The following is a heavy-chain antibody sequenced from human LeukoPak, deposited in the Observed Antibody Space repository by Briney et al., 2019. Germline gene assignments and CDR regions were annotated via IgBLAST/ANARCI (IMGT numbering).Heavy chain of an antibody. CDR1: GFTYSSYT. V-gene: IGHV3-48*01. CDR2: ISSSSSTI. J-gene: IGHJ3*02. Sequence: GGSLRLSCAASGFTYSSYTMNWVRQAPGKGLEWVSKISSSSSTIYYADPMKGRFTISRDNAKNSLYLQMNSLRAEDTAVNYCARDSPQALAILHAFDIWGHGTMVTVSS. D-gene: IGHD5-12*01. CDR3: ARDSPQALAILHAFDI.